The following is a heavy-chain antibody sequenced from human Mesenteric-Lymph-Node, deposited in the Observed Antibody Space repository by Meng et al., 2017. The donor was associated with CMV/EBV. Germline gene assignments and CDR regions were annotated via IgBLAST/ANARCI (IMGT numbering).Heavy chain of an antibody. Sequence: SETLSLTCSVSGVSISSSNSYWGWVRQPPGKGLEWVGKIYYSGSTYYNPSLNSRVTISVDTSKNQFSLKLSSVTAADTAVYYCARDPGAVGGYRSVGMDVWGQGTTVTVSS. D-gene: IGHD5-12*01. CDR3: ARDPGAVGGYRSVGMDV. J-gene: IGHJ6*02. CDR1: GVSISSSNSY. CDR2: IYYSGST. V-gene: IGHV4-39*07.